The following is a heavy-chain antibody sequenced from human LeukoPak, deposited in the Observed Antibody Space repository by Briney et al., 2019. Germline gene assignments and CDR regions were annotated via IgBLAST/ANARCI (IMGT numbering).Heavy chain of an antibody. CDR2: ISSSSSYI. V-gene: IGHV3-21*01. CDR1: GFTFSSYS. D-gene: IGHD3-16*02. J-gene: IGHJ4*02. Sequence: KPGGSLRLSYAASGFTFSSYSMTWVRQAPGKGLEWVSSISSSSSYIYYADSVKGRFTISRDNAKNSLYLQMNSLRAEDTAVYYCARGRIMITFGGVIVIPRYDYWGQGTLVTVSS. CDR3: ARGRIMITFGGVIVIPRYDY.